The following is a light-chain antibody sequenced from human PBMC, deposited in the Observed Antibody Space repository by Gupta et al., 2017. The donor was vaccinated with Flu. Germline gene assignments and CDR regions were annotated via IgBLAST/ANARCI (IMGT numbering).Light chain of an antibody. J-gene: IGLJ2*01. Sequence: GRSNIGSGYDVHWYQQLPGTAPKLLISHNNNRPSGVPDRVSGSKSGASASLAISGLQAEDEADYYCQSYDSSLSGSVVFGGGTKLTGL. CDR1: RSNIGSGYD. V-gene: IGLV1-40*01. CDR3: QSYDSSLSGSVV. CDR2: HNN.